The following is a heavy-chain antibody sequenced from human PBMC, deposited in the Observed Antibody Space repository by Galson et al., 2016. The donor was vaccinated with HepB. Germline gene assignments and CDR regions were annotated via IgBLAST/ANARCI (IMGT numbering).Heavy chain of an antibody. CDR3: ARDGIPSPQDIGGRLPPPYYYGMDV. CDR2: IWYDGSKQ. D-gene: IGHD6-6*01. CDR1: GFTFSNYG. Sequence: SLRLSCAASGFTFSNYGMHWVRQAPGKGLEWVALIWYDGSKQYYAESVKGRLTISRDNSKNTLDLQMNSLRAEDTAVYYVARDGIPSPQDIGGRLPPPYYYGMDVWGQGTAVTVSS. V-gene: IGHV3-33*01. J-gene: IGHJ6*02.